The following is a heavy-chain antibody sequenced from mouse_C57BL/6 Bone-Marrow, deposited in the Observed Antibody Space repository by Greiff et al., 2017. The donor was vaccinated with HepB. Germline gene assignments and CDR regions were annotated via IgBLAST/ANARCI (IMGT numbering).Heavy chain of an antibody. CDR2: IHPSDSDT. V-gene: IGHV1-74*01. CDR1: GYTFTSYW. J-gene: IGHJ4*01. D-gene: IGHD1-1*01. CDR3: AIDYYYGSSSEDY. Sequence: QVKLQQPGAELVKPGASVKVSCKASGYTFTSYWMHWVNQRPGQGLEWIGRIHPSDSDTNYNQKFKGKATFTVDKSSSTSYMQLSILTSEVSAVYYCAIDYYYGSSSEDYWGQGTSVTVSS.